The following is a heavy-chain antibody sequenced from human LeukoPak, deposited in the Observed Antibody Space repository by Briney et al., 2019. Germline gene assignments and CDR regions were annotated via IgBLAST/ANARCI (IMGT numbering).Heavy chain of an antibody. V-gene: IGHV4-59*01. CDR3: ASIAAADYFDY. Sequence: AETLSLTCTVSGGSISSYYWSWIRQPPGKGLEWIGYINYSGRTNYYPSLKSRVTMSVDTWMNQFSLSLSSVTAADTAVYYCASIAAADYFDYWGQGTLVTV. CDR1: GGSISSYY. J-gene: IGHJ4*02. CDR2: INYSGRT. D-gene: IGHD6-13*01.